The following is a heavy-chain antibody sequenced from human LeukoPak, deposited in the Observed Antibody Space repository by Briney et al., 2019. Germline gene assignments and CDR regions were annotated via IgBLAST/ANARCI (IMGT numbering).Heavy chain of an antibody. D-gene: IGHD4-17*01. J-gene: IGHJ4*02. CDR3: AKDTGRLYYFDY. CDR1: GFPFSSYA. V-gene: IGHV3-23*01. Sequence: HAGGSLRLSCAASGFPFSSYAMGWVRQAPGKGLEWVSGISDSGGGRYYADSVKGRFTASRDNDKNMFYLQMDSLRAEDTAVFYCAKDTGRLYYFDYWGQGTLVTVSS. CDR2: ISDSGGGR.